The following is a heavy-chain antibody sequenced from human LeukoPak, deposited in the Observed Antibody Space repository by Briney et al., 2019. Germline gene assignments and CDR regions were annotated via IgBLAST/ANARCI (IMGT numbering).Heavy chain of an antibody. CDR2: ISSGSSYT. D-gene: IGHD3-10*01. Sequence: TGGSLRLSCVGSGFTFSDYYMSWIRQAPGKGLEWVSYISSGSSYTNYADSVKGRFSISRDNAKNSLYLQKNSLRAEDTAVYYCARGGYYNSGSTDYWGHGTLVTVSS. CDR1: GFTFSDYY. J-gene: IGHJ4*01. V-gene: IGHV3-11*05. CDR3: ARGGYYNSGSTDY.